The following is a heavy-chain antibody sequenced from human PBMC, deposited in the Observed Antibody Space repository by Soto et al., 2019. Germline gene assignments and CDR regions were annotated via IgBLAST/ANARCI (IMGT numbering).Heavy chain of an antibody. Sequence: GGSLRLSCAASGFTFSSYGMHWVRQAPGKGLEWVAVIWYDGSNKYYADSVKGRFTISRDNSKNTLYLQMNSLRAEDTAVYYCARAPILSIATEVDYWGQGTLVTVSS. CDR3: ARAPILSIATEVDY. V-gene: IGHV3-33*01. CDR2: IWYDGSNK. J-gene: IGHJ4*02. CDR1: GFTFSSYG. D-gene: IGHD6-6*01.